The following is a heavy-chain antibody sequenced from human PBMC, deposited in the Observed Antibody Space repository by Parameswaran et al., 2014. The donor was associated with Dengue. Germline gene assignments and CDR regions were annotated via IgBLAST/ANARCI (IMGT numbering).Heavy chain of an antibody. CDR2: INAGNGNT. CDR3: ARDQDPGLDY. Sequence: WVRQAPGQRLEWMGWINAGNGNTKYSQKFQGRVTITRDTSASTAYMELSSLRSEDTAVYYCARDQDPGLDYWGQGTLVTVSS. J-gene: IGHJ4*02. V-gene: IGHV1-3*01.